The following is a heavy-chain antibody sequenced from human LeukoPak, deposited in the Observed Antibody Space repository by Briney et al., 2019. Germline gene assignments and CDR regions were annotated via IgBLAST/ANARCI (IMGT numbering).Heavy chain of an antibody. V-gene: IGHV3-30*18. D-gene: IGHD2-2*01. CDR1: GFTFSSYG. CDR3: AKGLDCSSTSCLNSY. CDR2: ISYDGSNK. Sequence: GGSLRLSCAASGFTFSSYGMHWVRQAPGKGLEWVAVISYDGSNKYYADSVKGRFTISRDNSKSTLYLQMNSLRAEDTAVYYCAKGLDCSSTSCLNSYWGQGTLVTVSS. J-gene: IGHJ4*02.